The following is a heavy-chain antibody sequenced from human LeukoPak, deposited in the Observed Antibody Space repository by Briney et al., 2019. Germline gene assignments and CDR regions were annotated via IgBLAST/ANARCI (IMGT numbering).Heavy chain of an antibody. V-gene: IGHV4-38-2*02. CDR1: GYSISSGYY. CDR2: IYHSGST. J-gene: IGHJ4*02. D-gene: IGHD3-3*01. CDR3: ASTYYDFWSGSGPYYFDY. Sequence: SETLSLACTVSGYSISSGYYWGWIRQPPGKGLEWIGSIYHSGSTYYNPSLKSRVTISVDRSKNQFSLKLSSVTAADTAVYYCASTYYDFWSGSGPYYFDYWGQGTLVTVSS.